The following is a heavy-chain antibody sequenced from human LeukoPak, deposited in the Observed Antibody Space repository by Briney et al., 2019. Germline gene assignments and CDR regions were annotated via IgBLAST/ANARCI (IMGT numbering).Heavy chain of an antibody. V-gene: IGHV4-39*07. CDR3: ASSVAGTRTFDY. J-gene: IGHJ4*02. Sequence: SETLSLTCTVSGASISSSSYYWGWIRQPPGKGLEWIGSIYYSGSTYYNPSLKSRVTISVDTSKNQFSLKLSSVTAADTAVYYCASSVAGTRTFDYWGQGTLVTVSS. D-gene: IGHD6-19*01. CDR2: IYYSGST. CDR1: GASISSSSYY.